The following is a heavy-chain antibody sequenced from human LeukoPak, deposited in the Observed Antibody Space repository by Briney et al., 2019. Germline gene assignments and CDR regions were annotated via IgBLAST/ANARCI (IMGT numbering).Heavy chain of an antibody. CDR1: GFTFDDYA. J-gene: IGHJ5*02. CDR3: AKDIIVRGVTGFDP. CDR2: ISWNSGTI. D-gene: IGHD3-10*02. Sequence: GGSLRHSCAASGFTFDDYAMHWVRQAPGKGLEWVSGISWNSGTIGYADSVKGRFTISRDNAKNSLYLQMNSLRAEDTALYYCAKDIIVRGVTGFDPWGQGTLVTVSS. V-gene: IGHV3-9*01.